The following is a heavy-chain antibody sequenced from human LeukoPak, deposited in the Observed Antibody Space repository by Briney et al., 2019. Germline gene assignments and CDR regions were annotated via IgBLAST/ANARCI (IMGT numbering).Heavy chain of an antibody. V-gene: IGHV1-8*01. J-gene: IGHJ4*02. D-gene: IGHD6-19*01. CDR2: MNPNSGNT. CDR1: GYTFTSYD. Sequence: ASVKVSCKASGYTFTSYDINWVRQATGQGLEWMGWMNPNSGNTGYAQKFQGRVTMTRNTSISTAYMELSSLRSEDTAVYYCASQVAVAGKGEPDYWGQGTLVTVSS. CDR3: ASQVAVAGKGEPDY.